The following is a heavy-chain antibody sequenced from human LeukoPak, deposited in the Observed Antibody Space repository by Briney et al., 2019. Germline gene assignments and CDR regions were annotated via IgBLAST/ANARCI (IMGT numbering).Heavy chain of an antibody. CDR1: GGSFNGYC. D-gene: IGHD5-24*01. J-gene: IGHJ4*02. CDR2: ISHTGST. V-gene: IGHV4-34*01. CDR3: ARRKADGYDAY. Sequence: SETLSLTCAVYGGSFNGYCWSWIRQPPGKGMEWIGEISHTGSTSYNPSLKSRVSMSKDTSKNQFSLKLTSVTAADSAVYYCARRKADGYDAYXXQGXXXTVS.